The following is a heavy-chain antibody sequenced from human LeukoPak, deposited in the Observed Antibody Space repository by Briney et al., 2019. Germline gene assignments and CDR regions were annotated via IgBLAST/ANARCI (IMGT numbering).Heavy chain of an antibody. V-gene: IGHV3-73*01. CDR1: GFTFSGSA. J-gene: IGHJ6*03. CDR3: SRQIEDNYYNYMDV. Sequence: PGGSLRLSCAASGFTFSGSAMHWVRQASGKGLEWVGRIRSKANSYATVYAASVKGRFTISRDDSKNTAYLQMNSLKTEDTAVYYCSRQIEDNYYNYMDVWGKGTTVTHSS. CDR2: IRSKANSYAT.